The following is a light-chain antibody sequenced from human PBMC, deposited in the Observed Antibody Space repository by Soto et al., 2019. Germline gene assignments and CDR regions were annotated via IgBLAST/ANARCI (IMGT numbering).Light chain of an antibody. CDR2: EVN. V-gene: IGLV2-14*01. Sequence: QSALTQPASVSGSPGQSITISCTGTSSDIGGYNYVSWYQQHPGKAPKLMIYEVNNRPSGVSNRFSGSKSGNTASLTISGLQAEDEADYYCSSYTTTTTLIVFGGGTNVTVL. CDR1: SSDIGGYNY. CDR3: SSYTTTTTLIV. J-gene: IGLJ2*01.